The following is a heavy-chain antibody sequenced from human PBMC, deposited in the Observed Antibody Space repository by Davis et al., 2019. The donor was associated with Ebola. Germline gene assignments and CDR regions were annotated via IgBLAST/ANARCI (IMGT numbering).Heavy chain of an antibody. J-gene: IGHJ4*02. V-gene: IGHV5-51*01. D-gene: IGHD1-1*01. CDR1: GYSFTSYW. Sequence: PGGSLRLSCKGSGYSFTSYWIGWVRQMPGKGLEWMGIIYPGDSDTRYSPSFQGQVTISADKSISTAYLQWSSLKASDTAMYYCARHEALDNPFDYWGQGTLVTVSS. CDR2: IYPGDSDT. CDR3: ARHEALDNPFDY.